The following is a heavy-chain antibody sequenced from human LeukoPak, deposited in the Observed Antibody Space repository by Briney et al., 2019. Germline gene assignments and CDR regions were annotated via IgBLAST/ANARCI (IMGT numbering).Heavy chain of an antibody. V-gene: IGHV4-34*01. CDR3: ARVLVGANYYYYYMDV. CDR2: INHSGST. D-gene: IGHD1-26*01. J-gene: IGHJ6*03. Sequence: PSETLSLTCAVYGGSFSGYYWSWIRQPPGKGLEWIGEINHSGSTNYNPSLKSRVTISVDTSKNQFSLKLSSVTAADTAVYYCARVLVGANYYYYYMDVWGKGTTVTVSS. CDR1: GGSFSGYY.